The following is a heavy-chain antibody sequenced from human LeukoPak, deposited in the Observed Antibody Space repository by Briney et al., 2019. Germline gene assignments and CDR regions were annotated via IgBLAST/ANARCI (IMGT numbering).Heavy chain of an antibody. V-gene: IGHV4-59*01. CDR3: ARGVSGSGWLYYYYYMDV. Sequence: SETLSLTCTVSGGSISSYYWSWIRQPPGKGLEWIGYIYYSGSTNYNPSLKSRVTISVDTSKNQFSLKLSSVTAADTAVYYCARGVSGSGWLYYYYYMDVWGKGTTVTVSS. CDR2: IYYSGST. CDR1: GGSISSYY. D-gene: IGHD6-19*01. J-gene: IGHJ6*03.